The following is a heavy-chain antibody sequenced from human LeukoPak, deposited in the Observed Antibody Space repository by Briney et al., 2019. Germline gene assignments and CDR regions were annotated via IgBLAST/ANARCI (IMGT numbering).Heavy chain of an antibody. J-gene: IGHJ4*02. V-gene: IGHV1-18*01. D-gene: IGHD6-19*01. CDR3: AIRIAVAHYDY. CDR2: ISAYNGNT. Sequence: ASVKVSCKASGYTFTSYGISWVRRAPGQGLEWMGWISAYNGNTNYAQKLQGRVTMTTDTSTSTAYMELRSLRSDDTAVYYCAIRIAVAHYDYWGQGTLVTVSS. CDR1: GYTFTSYG.